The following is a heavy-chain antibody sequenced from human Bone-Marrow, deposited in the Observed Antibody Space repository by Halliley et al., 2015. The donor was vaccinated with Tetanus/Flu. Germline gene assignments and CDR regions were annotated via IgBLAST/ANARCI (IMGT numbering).Heavy chain of an antibody. CDR3: ARGLHYYDRGDYFDH. V-gene: IGHV4-31*03. Sequence: TLSLTCTVSGGSISSSNYYWGWIRQPPGKGLEWIGYIYYSGTTYYNKSLKSRITISVDTSKNQFSLTLTSVTAADTAVYYCARGLHYYDRGDYFDHWGQGTLLTVSS. J-gene: IGHJ4*02. CDR2: IYYSGTT. CDR1: GGSISSSNYY. D-gene: IGHD3-22*01.